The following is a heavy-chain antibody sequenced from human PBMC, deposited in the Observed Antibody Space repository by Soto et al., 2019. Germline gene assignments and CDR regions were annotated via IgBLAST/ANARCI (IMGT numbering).Heavy chain of an antibody. CDR3: AREDYYGSGADYYGMDV. V-gene: IGHV4-34*01. CDR2: INHSGST. J-gene: IGHJ6*02. Sequence: PSETLSLTCAVYVGSFSGYYWSWIRQPPGKGLEWIGEINHSGSTNYNPSLKSRVTISVDTSKNQFSLKLSSVTAADTAVYYCAREDYYGSGADYYGMDVWGQGTTVTVS. D-gene: IGHD3-10*01. CDR1: VGSFSGYY.